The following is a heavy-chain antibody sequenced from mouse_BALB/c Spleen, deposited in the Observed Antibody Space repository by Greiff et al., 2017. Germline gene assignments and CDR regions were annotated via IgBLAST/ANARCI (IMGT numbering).Heavy chain of an antibody. CDR2: IDPANGNT. V-gene: IGHV14-3*02. CDR1: GFNIKDTY. D-gene: IGHD2-14*01. CDR3: AYRYDVRDYAMDY. J-gene: IGHJ4*01. Sequence: VQLQQSGAELVKPGASVKLSCTASGFNIKDTYMHWVKQRPEQGLEWIGRIDPANGNTKYDPKFQGKATITADTSSNTAYLQLSSLTSEDTAVYYCAYRYDVRDYAMDYWGQGTSVTVSS.